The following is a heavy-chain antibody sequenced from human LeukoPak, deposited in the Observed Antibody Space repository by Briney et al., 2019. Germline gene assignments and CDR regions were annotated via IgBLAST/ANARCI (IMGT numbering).Heavy chain of an antibody. Sequence: ASVKVSCKASGYTFTSYYMHWVRQAPGQGLEWMGIINPSGGSTSYAQKFQGRVTMTRDTSTSTVYMELSSLRSEDTAVYYCARTLGYCSSTSCYPSYNWFDTWGQGTLVTVSS. D-gene: IGHD2-2*01. CDR3: ARTLGYCSSTSCYPSYNWFDT. CDR1: GYTFTSYY. V-gene: IGHV1-46*01. J-gene: IGHJ5*02. CDR2: INPSGGST.